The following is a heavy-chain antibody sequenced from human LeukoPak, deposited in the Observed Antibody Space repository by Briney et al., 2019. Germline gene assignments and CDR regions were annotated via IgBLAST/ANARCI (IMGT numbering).Heavy chain of an antibody. D-gene: IGHD6-13*01. V-gene: IGHV4-4*07. Sequence: SETLSLTCTVSGGSISSYYWSWIRQPAGKGLEWIGRIYTSGSTNYNPSLKSRVTMSVDTSKNQFSLKLSSVTAADTAVYYCATRGGGRGIAAAGDFDYWGQGILVTVSS. CDR1: GGSISSYY. CDR2: IYTSGST. CDR3: ATRGGGRGIAAAGDFDY. J-gene: IGHJ4*02.